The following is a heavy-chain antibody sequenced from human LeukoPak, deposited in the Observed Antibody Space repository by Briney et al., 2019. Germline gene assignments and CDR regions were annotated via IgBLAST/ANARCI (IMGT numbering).Heavy chain of an antibody. Sequence: SETLSLTCAVYGGSFSGYYWSWIRQPPGKGLEWIGEINHSGSTNYNPPLKSRVTISVDTSKNQFSLKLSSVTAADTAVYYCARGGQQLAERGYYYYYYYMDVWGKGTTVTVSS. V-gene: IGHV4-34*01. CDR1: GGSFSGYY. CDR3: ARGGQQLAERGYYYYYYYMDV. J-gene: IGHJ6*03. CDR2: INHSGST. D-gene: IGHD6-13*01.